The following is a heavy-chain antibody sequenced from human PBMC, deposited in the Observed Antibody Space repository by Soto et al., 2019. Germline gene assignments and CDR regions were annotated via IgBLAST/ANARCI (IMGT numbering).Heavy chain of an antibody. CDR3: ARDDHTYGVY. CDR1: CFSFRDYF. J-gene: IGHJ4*02. V-gene: IGHV3-11*01. D-gene: IGHD2-21*01. Sequence: SLKVSCAVSCFSFRDYFMLCLRQAPGKGLEWVSYIGPYGNSIYYADSVKGRFTISRDDATKSLNLHMNSLRTDDTAVYYCARDDHTYGVYWGQGTPVTVSS. CDR2: IGPYGNSI.